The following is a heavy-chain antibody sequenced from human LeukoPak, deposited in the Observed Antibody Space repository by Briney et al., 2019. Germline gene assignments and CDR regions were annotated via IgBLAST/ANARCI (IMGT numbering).Heavy chain of an antibody. V-gene: IGHV4-59*11. D-gene: IGHD2-8*01. J-gene: IGHJ5*02. CDR1: GGSISSHY. Sequence: SETLSLTCTVSGGSISSHYWSWIRQAPGKGLEWIGYIYYSGSTNYNPSLKSRVTISVDTSKNQFSLKLSSVTAADTAVYYCAKVDCTNPIEENRFDPWGQGTLVTVYS. CDR3: AKVDCTNPIEENRFDP. CDR2: IYYSGST.